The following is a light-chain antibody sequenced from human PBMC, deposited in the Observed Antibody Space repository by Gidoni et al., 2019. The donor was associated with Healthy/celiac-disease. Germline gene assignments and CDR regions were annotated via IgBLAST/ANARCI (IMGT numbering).Light chain of an antibody. CDR2: AAS. CDR1: QSISSY. Sequence: DIQMTQSPSSLSASVGDRVTITCRASQSISSYLNWYQQKPGKAPKLLIYAASSLQSGVPSRCSGSGSGTDFTLTISSLQPEDFATYYCQQSYSTPRHTFGQGTKLEIK. V-gene: IGKV1-39*01. J-gene: IGKJ2*01. CDR3: QQSYSTPRHT.